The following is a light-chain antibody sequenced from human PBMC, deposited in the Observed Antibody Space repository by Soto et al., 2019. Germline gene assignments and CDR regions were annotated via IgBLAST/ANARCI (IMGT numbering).Light chain of an antibody. CDR1: SSDVGGYNY. CDR2: DVS. V-gene: IGLV2-11*01. CDR3: CSYAGIDTYVV. J-gene: IGLJ2*01. Sequence: QSVLTQPRSVSGSPGQSVTISCTGTSSDVGGYNYVSWYRQHPGKAPKLMIYDVSKRPSGVPDRFSGSKSGNTASLTISGLQAEDEADYYCCSYAGIDTYVVFGGGTKVTVL.